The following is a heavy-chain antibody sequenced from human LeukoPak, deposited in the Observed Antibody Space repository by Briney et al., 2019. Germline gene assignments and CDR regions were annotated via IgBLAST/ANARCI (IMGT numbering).Heavy chain of an antibody. CDR2: INPNSGGT. CDR3: ARLEPAADYYYGMDV. J-gene: IGHJ6*02. Sequence: ASVKVSCKASGYTFTGYYMHWVRQAPGQGLEWMGWINPNSGGTSYAQKFQGRVTMTRDTSTSTVYMELSSLRSEDTAVYYCARLEPAADYYYGMDVWGQGTTVTVSS. D-gene: IGHD2-2*01. V-gene: IGHV1-2*02. CDR1: GYTFTGYY.